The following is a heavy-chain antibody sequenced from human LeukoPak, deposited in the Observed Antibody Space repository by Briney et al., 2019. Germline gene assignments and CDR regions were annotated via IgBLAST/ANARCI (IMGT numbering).Heavy chain of an antibody. V-gene: IGHV4-39*01. CDR2: ISDSGNT. Sequence: SETLSLTCTVSGASINNSTYYWGWIRQPPGKGLEWIGTISDSGNTYFNPSLRSRVTISVDASKNQFSLKVTSVPAADTAVYYCARLLGYCSGGSCYSIDYWGQGTLVTVSS. J-gene: IGHJ4*02. CDR1: GASINNSTYY. D-gene: IGHD2-15*01. CDR3: ARLLGYCSGGSCYSIDY.